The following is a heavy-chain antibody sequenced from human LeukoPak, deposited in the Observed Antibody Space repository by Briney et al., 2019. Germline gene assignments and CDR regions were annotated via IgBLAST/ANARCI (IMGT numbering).Heavy chain of an antibody. D-gene: IGHD6-13*01. J-gene: IGHJ4*02. V-gene: IGHV3-48*03. CDR1: GFTFSSYE. CDR2: ISSSGSTI. CDR3: ARVGIAAGDVERNDY. Sequence: PGGSLRLSCAASGFTFSSYEMNWVRQAPGKGLEWVSYISSSGSTIYYADSVKGRFTISRDNAKNSLYLQMNSLRAEDTAVYYCARVGIAAGDVERNDYWGQGTPVTVSS.